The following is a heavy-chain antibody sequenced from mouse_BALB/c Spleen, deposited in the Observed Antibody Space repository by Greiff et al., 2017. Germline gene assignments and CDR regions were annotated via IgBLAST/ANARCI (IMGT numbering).Heavy chain of an antibody. CDR3: ARSLTGTEGFDY. CDR2: IYPGNVNT. D-gene: IGHD4-1*01. Sequence: QVQLQQSGPELVKPGASVRISCKASGYTFTSYYIHWVKQRPGQGLEWIGWIYPGNVNTKYNEKFKGKATLTADKSSSTAYMQLSSLTSEDSAVYFCARSLTGTEGFDYWGQGTTLTVSS. CDR1: GYTFTSYY. V-gene: IGHV1S56*01. J-gene: IGHJ2*01.